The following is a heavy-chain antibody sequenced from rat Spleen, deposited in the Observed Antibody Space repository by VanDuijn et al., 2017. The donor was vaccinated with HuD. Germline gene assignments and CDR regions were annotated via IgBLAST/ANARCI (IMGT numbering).Heavy chain of an antibody. V-gene: IGHV2-41*01. D-gene: IGHD1-2*01. CDR2: IWNTGGT. CDR3: AKSRGLYSSYIHVMDA. CDR1: GFSLTSYN. J-gene: IGHJ4*01. Sequence: QVQLKESGPGLVQPSQTLSLTCTVSGFSLTSYNVHWVRQPPGKGLEWMGVIWNTGGTRYNSALKSRLSISKDTSKSQAFLKMDSLRSEDTATYYCAKSRGLYSSYIHVMDAWGQGASVTVSS.